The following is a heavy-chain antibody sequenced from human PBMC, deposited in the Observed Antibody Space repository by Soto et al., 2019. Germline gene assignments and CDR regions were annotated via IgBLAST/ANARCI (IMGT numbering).Heavy chain of an antibody. CDR1: GYNFAGYW. Sequence: GESLKISCKGSGYNFAGYWIAWVRQMPGKGLELMGIIYPSDSDTRYRPSFQGQVTISADKSISSAYLQWSSLRASDTAMYYCARGGVSTRTFDYWGQGTPVTVAS. J-gene: IGHJ4*02. CDR3: ARGGVSTRTFDY. V-gene: IGHV5-51*01. D-gene: IGHD3-3*01. CDR2: IYPSDSDT.